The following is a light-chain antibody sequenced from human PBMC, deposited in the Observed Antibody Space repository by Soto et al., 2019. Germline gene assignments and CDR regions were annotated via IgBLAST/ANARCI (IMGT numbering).Light chain of an antibody. J-gene: IGLJ1*01. V-gene: IGLV2-14*01. Sequence: SVLTEPSSVSGSPGQSVAISCTGTSSDVGGYNYVSWYQQHPGKAPTLMIQDVINRLSGVSDRFSGSKSGNTASLTISGLQAEDEADYYCSSYTSTSTYVFGSGTKVTVL. CDR1: SSDVGGYNY. CDR2: DVI. CDR3: SSYTSTSTYV.